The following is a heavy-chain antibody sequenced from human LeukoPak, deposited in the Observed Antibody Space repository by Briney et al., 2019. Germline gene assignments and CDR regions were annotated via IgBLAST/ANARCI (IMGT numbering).Heavy chain of an antibody. D-gene: IGHD2-15*01. J-gene: IGHJ4*02. CDR2: ISSSSSYI. Sequence: GGSLRLSCAASGFTFSSYRMNWVRQAPGKGLEWVSSISSSSSYIYYADSVKGRFTISRDNAKNSLYLQMNSLRAEDTAVYYCAREVVAVADYWGQGTLVTVSS. CDR3: AREVVAVADY. V-gene: IGHV3-21*01. CDR1: GFTFSSYR.